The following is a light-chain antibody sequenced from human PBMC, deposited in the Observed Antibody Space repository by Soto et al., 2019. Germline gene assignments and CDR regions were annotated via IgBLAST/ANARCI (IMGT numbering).Light chain of an antibody. J-gene: IGLJ1*01. V-gene: IGLV2-14*02. Sequence: QSVLTQPASVSGSPGQSITISCTGTSSDVGSYNLVSWYQQRPGKAPKLLIFEGNKRPSGVSDRFSGSKSGNTASLTVSGLQAEDEADYYCGSYAGSNNVFGTGTKLTVL. CDR3: GSYAGSNNV. CDR2: EGN. CDR1: SSDVGSYNL.